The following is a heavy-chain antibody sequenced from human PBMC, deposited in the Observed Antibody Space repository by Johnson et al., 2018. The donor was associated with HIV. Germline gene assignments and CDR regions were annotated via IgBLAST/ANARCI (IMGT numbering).Heavy chain of an antibody. CDR3: ARLTWDQNRGWDAFDI. CDR2: ISGSGSTI. Sequence: MLLVESGGGLVQPGGSLRLSCAASGFTFSSYAMSWVRQAPGKGLEWVAGISGSGSTIYYADSVKGRFTISRDNSKNTLYLQMNSLRAEDTAVYYCARLTWDQNRGWDAFDIWGQGTMVTVSS. J-gene: IGHJ3*02. D-gene: IGHD1-26*01. CDR1: GFTFSSYA. V-gene: IGHV3-23*04.